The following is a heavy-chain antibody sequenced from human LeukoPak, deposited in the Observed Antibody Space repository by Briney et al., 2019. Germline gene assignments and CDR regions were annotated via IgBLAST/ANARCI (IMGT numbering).Heavy chain of an antibody. D-gene: IGHD3-3*01. CDR1: GFPFSSYG. CDR3: AKDDFWSGYPIDY. CDR2: IWPDGTNK. V-gene: IGHV3-33*03. J-gene: IGHJ4*02. Sequence: GGSLRLSCAASGFPFSSYGMHWVRQAPGKGLVWVAVIWPDGTNKYYADSVQGRFTVSRDNSKNTLYLQMNSLRAEDTAVYYCAKDDFWSGYPIDYWGQGTLVTVSS.